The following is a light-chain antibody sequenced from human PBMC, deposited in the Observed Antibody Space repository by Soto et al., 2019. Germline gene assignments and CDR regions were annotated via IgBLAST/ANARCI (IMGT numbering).Light chain of an antibody. CDR1: QTISTW. CDR2: KAS. Sequence: IQMTQSPSTLSASVGDRVTFTGRASQTISTWLAWYQQKPGEAPKLLIYKASTLEVGVPSRFSASGSGTDFTLTINTLQAADFATYYCQQYHSYPWTFGQGTKV. V-gene: IGKV1-5*03. J-gene: IGKJ1*01. CDR3: QQYHSYPWT.